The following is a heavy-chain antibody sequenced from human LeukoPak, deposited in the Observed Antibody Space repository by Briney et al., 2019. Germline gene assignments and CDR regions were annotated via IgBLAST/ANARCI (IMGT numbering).Heavy chain of an antibody. CDR2: IYYSGST. Sequence: SQTLSLTCTVSGGSISSGSYYWSWIRQPAGKGLEWIGYIYYSGSTNYNPSLKSRVTISVDTSKNQFSLKLSSVTAADTAVYYCARAPRGRNLKFDYWGQGTLVTVSS. CDR3: ARAPRGRNLKFDY. V-gene: IGHV4-61*10. D-gene: IGHD1-1*01. CDR1: GGSISSGSYY. J-gene: IGHJ4*02.